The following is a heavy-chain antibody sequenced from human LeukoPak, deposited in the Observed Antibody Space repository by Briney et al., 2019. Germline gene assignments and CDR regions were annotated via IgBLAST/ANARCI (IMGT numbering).Heavy chain of an antibody. CDR2: IYYSGST. Sequence: PSETLSLTCTVSGGSISSYYWSWIRQPPGKGLEWIGYIYYSGSTNYNPSLKSRVTISVDTSKNQFSLKLSSVTAADTAVYYCARDLGLTHAFDIWGQGTMVTVSS. CDR3: ARDLGLTHAFDI. CDR1: GGSISSYY. D-gene: IGHD3-16*01. V-gene: IGHV4-59*01. J-gene: IGHJ3*02.